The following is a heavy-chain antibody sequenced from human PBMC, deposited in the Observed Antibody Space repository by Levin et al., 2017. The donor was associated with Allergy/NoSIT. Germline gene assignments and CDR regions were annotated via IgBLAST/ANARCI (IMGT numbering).Heavy chain of an antibody. CDR3: AKTASLLDS. CDR2: ISGTGSGT. J-gene: IGHJ5*01. Sequence: SLRLSCAASGFTFSNYAMSWVRQAPGKGLEWVSAISGTGSGTYYADSVRGRFTISRDNSKNTLYLQMNSLRAEDTAVYYCAKTASLLDSWGQGTLVTVSS. D-gene: IGHD1-26*01. CDR1: GFTFSNYA. V-gene: IGHV3-23*01.